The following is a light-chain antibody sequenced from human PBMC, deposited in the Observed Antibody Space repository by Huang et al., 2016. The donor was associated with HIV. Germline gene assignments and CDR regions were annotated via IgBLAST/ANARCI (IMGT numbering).Light chain of an antibody. Sequence: ERVMTQSPVTLSVSPGERATFSCRARQSISSKLAWYQQKPGQAPRLLIYGASTRATGIPARFSGSGSGTEFTLTISRLQYEDFAVYYCQQYNNWPFTFGPGTRVDIK. CDR1: QSISSK. V-gene: IGKV3-15*01. J-gene: IGKJ3*01. CDR3: QQYNNWPFT. CDR2: GAS.